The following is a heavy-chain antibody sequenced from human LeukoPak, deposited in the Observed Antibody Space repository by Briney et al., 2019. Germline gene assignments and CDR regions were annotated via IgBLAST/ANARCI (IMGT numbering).Heavy chain of an antibody. D-gene: IGHD3-10*01. Sequence: SETLSLTCAVSGGSISSSSYYWGWLRQPPGKGLEWLGSIYYSGSTYYNPSLKSRVTISVDTSKNQFSLKLSSVTAADTAVYNCARVLRSYYYGSGSLGDWFDPWGQGTLVTVSS. CDR3: ARVLRSYYYGSGSLGDWFDP. J-gene: IGHJ5*02. CDR1: GGSISSSSYY. CDR2: IYYSGST. V-gene: IGHV4-39*07.